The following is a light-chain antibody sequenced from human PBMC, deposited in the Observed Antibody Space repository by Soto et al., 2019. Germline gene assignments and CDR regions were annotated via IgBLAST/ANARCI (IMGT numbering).Light chain of an antibody. CDR3: LLFFGGGRRV. V-gene: IGLV7-46*01. CDR2: DTS. J-gene: IGLJ2*01. Sequence: QAVVTQEPSLTVSPGGTVTLTCGSSTGAVSSGHYPYWFQQKPGQAPRTLISDTSNKHSWTPARFSGSLLGGKAALTLSGAQPEDEAEYYCLLFFGGGRRVFGGGTKLTV. CDR1: TGAVSSGHY.